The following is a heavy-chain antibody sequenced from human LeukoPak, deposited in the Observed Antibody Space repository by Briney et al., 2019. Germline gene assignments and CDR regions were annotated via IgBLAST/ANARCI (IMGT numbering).Heavy chain of an antibody. Sequence: PSETLSLTCTVSGGSISSYYWSWVRQPPGKGLEWIGYIYYSGSTNYNPSLKSRVTISVDTSKNQFSLKLSSVTAADTAVYFCARSVIYGGNSGFHCGLDVWGQGTTVTVS. V-gene: IGHV4-59*01. CDR3: ARSVIYGGNSGFHCGLDV. D-gene: IGHD4-23*01. CDR1: GGSISSYY. J-gene: IGHJ6*02. CDR2: IYYSGST.